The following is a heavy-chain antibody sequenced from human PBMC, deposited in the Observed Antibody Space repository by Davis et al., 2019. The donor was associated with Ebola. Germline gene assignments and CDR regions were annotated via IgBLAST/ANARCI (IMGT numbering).Heavy chain of an antibody. D-gene: IGHD3-16*01. CDR3: ARGRAMGDY. Sequence: AASVKVSCKASGYTFTAYYVDWVRQAPGQGLEWMGWINTNTGNPTYAQGFTGRFVFSLDTSVSTAYLQISSLKAEDTAVYYCARGRAMGDYWGQGTLVTVSS. CDR1: GYTFTAYY. CDR2: INTNTGNP. J-gene: IGHJ4*02. V-gene: IGHV7-4-1*02.